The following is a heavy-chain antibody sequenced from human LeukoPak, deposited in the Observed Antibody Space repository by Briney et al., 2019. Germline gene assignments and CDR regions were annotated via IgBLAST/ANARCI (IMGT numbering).Heavy chain of an antibody. Sequence: SETLSLTCVVYGGSFSAYYWSWIRQPPGKGPEWVAEINHSGSTNYSPSLKSRVTISVDTSKNQFSLKLSSVTAADTAVYYCARHGYGDDVGNWFDPWGQGTLVSVSS. J-gene: IGHJ5*02. D-gene: IGHD2-2*03. CDR3: ARHGYGDDVGNWFDP. V-gene: IGHV4-34*01. CDR1: GGSFSAYY. CDR2: INHSGST.